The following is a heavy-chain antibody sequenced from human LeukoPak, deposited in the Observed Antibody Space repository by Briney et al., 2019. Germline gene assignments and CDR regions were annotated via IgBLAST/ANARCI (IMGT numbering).Heavy chain of an antibody. CDR2: IYHSGST. Sequence: QPSETLSLTCTVSGYSISSGYYWGWIRQPPGKGLEWIGSIYHSGSTNYNPSLKSRVTISVDTSKNQFSLKLSSVTAADTAVYYCARGVDTAMEYYFDYWGQGTLVTVSS. CDR1: GYSISSGYY. CDR3: ARGVDTAMEYYFDY. D-gene: IGHD5-18*01. J-gene: IGHJ4*02. V-gene: IGHV4-38-2*02.